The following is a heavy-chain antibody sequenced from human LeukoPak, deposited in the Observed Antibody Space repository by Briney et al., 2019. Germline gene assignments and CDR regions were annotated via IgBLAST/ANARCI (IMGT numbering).Heavy chain of an antibody. CDR2: IYHSGST. Sequence: SQTLSLTCTVSGGSISSGGYYWSWIRQPPGKGLEWIGYIYHSGSTYYNPSLKSRVTISVDRSKNQFSLKLSSVTAADTATYYCARETSLAGFASGLGFNYWGQGILVTVSS. J-gene: IGHJ4*02. V-gene: IGHV4-30-2*01. D-gene: IGHD6-19*01. CDR1: GGSISSGGYY. CDR3: ARETSLAGFASGLGFNY.